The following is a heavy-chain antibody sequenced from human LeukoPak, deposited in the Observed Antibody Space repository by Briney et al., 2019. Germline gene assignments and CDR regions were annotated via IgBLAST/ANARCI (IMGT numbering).Heavy chain of an antibody. V-gene: IGHV3-9*01. CDR3: ARDSVRGRPLVAFDI. CDR2: ISWNSGSI. Sequence: GGSLRLSCAASGFTFDDYAMHWVRQAPGKGLEWVSGISWNSGSIGYADSVKGRFTISRDNAKNSLYLQMNILRAEDTAVYYCARDSVRGRPLVAFDIWGQGTMVTVSP. D-gene: IGHD3-10*01. J-gene: IGHJ3*02. CDR1: GFTFDDYA.